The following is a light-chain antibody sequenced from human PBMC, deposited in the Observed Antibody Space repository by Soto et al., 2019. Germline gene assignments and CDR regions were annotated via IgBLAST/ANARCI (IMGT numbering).Light chain of an antibody. CDR3: QHTLKWPPT. V-gene: IGKV3-15*01. Sequence: EIVISQSPSTLTVSPGERATLTCRASQSVSSNLAWYQQKPGQAPRLLIYGASTRATGIPARFSGSGSATEFTLTISSLQSEDFALYYCQHTLKWPPTFGQGTKVDIK. CDR1: QSVSSN. J-gene: IGKJ1*01. CDR2: GAS.